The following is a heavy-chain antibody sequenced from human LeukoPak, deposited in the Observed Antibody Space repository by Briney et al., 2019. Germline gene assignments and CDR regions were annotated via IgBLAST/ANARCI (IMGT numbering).Heavy chain of an antibody. V-gene: IGHV4-34*01. D-gene: IGHD2-15*01. CDR3: ARGHPTGYCSGGSCYYYYYMDV. J-gene: IGHJ6*03. CDR2: INHSGST. CDR1: GGSFSGYY. Sequence: PSETLSLTCAVYGGSFSGYYWRWIRQPTGKGLEWIGEINHSGSTNYNPSLKSRVTISVDTSKNQFSLKLSSVTAADTAVYYCARGHPTGYCSGGSCYYYYYMDVWGKGTTVTVSS.